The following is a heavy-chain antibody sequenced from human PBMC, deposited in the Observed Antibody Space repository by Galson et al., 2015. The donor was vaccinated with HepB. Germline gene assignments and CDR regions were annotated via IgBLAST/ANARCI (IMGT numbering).Heavy chain of an antibody. Sequence: SLRLSCAASRFDFDDYAMHWVRQAPGKGLEWVSGISWNSGIIAYADSVKGRFTISRDNAKNSLHLQMNSLKPEDTAFYYCAKEMFGTSWTSFEYWGQGILLTVSS. J-gene: IGHJ4*02. CDR3: AKEMFGTSWTSFEY. CDR2: ISWNSGII. CDR1: RFDFDDYA. V-gene: IGHV3-9*01. D-gene: IGHD2-2*01.